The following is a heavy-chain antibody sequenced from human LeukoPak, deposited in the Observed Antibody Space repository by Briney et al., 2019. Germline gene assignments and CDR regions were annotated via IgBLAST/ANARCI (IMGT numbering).Heavy chain of an antibody. J-gene: IGHJ4*02. CDR3: ATPMNYYYDSSIY. Sequence: PGESLKISCKSSGYTFTNYWIGWVRQMSGKGLEWMGIIYPGDSDTRYSPSFQGQVLVSADKSITTAYLQWSSLKASDTAMYYCATPMNYYYDSSIYWGQGTLVTVSS. V-gene: IGHV5-51*01. D-gene: IGHD3-22*01. CDR2: IYPGDSDT. CDR1: GYTFTNYW.